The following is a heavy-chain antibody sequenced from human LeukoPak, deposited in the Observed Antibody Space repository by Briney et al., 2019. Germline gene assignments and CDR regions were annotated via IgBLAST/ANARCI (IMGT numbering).Heavy chain of an antibody. J-gene: IGHJ4*02. CDR3: AKDRFGYGGNSEFDY. CDR1: GFTFSTYR. CDR2: IQYDGSNE. Sequence: PGGSLRLSCAASGFTFSTYRMSWVRQAPGKGLEWVAYIQYDGSNEQYAHSVKGRFRISRDSSKNILYLQMNSLRAEDTAVYYCAKDRFGYGGNSEFDYWGQGTLVTVSS. V-gene: IGHV3-30*02. D-gene: IGHD4-23*01.